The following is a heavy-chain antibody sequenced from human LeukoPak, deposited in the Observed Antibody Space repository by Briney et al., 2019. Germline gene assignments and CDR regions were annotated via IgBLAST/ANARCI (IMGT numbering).Heavy chain of an antibody. Sequence: GGSLRLSCAASGFSFNNYAMGWVRQAPGKGLEWVSLIIASSGSTFYADSVKGRCTISRDNSKNTLYLQMNSLRVEDTAVYYCVKGGYDFVEVAYFDFWGQGTLVTVSS. V-gene: IGHV3-23*01. CDR2: IIASSGST. CDR3: VKGGYDFVEVAYFDF. D-gene: IGHD5-12*01. CDR1: GFSFNNYA. J-gene: IGHJ4*02.